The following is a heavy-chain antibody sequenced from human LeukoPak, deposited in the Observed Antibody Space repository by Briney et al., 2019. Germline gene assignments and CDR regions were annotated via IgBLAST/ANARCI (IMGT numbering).Heavy chain of an antibody. CDR1: GFTLSSYA. CDR3: ARGRDYCSDY. D-gene: IGHD2-15*01. V-gene: IGHV3-30*04. CDR2: TSYDGSHI. Sequence: GGSLRLSCAASGFTLSSYAMHWVRQAPGKGLEWVAVTSYDGSHIYYPDSVKGRFTISRDNPKNTLYLQMNSLGPEDTALYCCARGRDYCSDYWGQGTLVTVSS. J-gene: IGHJ4*02.